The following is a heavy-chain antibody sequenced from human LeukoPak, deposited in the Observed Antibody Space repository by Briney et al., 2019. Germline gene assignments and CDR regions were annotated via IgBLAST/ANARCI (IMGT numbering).Heavy chain of an antibody. J-gene: IGHJ4*02. CDR2: INDEGSST. V-gene: IGHV3-74*01. CDR3: ASPSTSRGYSGYDYYY. Sequence: GGSLRLSCAASGFTFRNYWVHWVRQAPGKGPVWVSRINDEGSSTSYADSVKGRFTISRDNAKNTVYLQMNSLRAEDTAVYYCASPSTSRGYSGYDYYYWGQGTLVTVSS. CDR1: GFTFRNYW. D-gene: IGHD5-12*01.